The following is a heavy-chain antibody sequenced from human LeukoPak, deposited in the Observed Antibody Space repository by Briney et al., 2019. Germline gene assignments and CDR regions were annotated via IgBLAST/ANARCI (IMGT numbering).Heavy chain of an antibody. CDR3: ARDRGWTGTIPYYFDY. D-gene: IGHD1-7*01. CDR1: GFTFTSYS. CDR2: ISSSGVYI. J-gene: IGHJ4*02. V-gene: IGHV3-21*01. Sequence: GGSLRLSCAASGFTFTSYSMNWVRQAPGKGLEWVSSISSSGVYIYYADSMKGRFTTSRDSAKSSLYLQMNSLRDEDTAVYYCARDRGWTGTIPYYFDYWRQGTLVTVSS.